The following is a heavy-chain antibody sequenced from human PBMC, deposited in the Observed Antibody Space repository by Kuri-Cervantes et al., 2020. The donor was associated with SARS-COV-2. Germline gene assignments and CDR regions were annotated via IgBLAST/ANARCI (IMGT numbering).Heavy chain of an antibody. CDR2: INPSGGST. J-gene: IGHJ3*02. CDR1: GYTFTSYY. Sequence: ASVKVSCKASGYTFTSYYMHWVRQAPGQGLEWMGIINPSGGSTSYAQKFQGRVTITRDTSASTAYMELSSLRSEDTAVYYCARPTPTLYYDILTGYDPSYAFDIWGQGTMVTVSS. CDR3: ARPTPTLYYDILTGYDPSYAFDI. D-gene: IGHD3-9*01. V-gene: IGHV1-46*01.